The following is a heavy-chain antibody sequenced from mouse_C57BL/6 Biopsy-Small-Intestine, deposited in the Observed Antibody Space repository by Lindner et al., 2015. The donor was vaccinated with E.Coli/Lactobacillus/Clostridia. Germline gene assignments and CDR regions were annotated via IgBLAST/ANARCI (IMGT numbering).Heavy chain of an antibody. J-gene: IGHJ2*01. CDR2: FHPYDDDT. D-gene: IGHD2-1*01. CDR3: ARGRGNYVYYFDH. CDR1: GYTFTTYP. V-gene: IGHV1-47*01. Sequence: VQLQESGAELVKPGASVKMSCKASGYTFTTYPIEWMKQNHGRSLEWIGNFHPYDDDTKYNEKFKGKATLTVEKSSTTVYLELSRLTSDDSAVYYCARGRGNYVYYFDHWGQGTTLTVSS.